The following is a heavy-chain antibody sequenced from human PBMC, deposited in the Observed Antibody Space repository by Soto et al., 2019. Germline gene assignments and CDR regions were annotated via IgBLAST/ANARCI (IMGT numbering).Heavy chain of an antibody. D-gene: IGHD3-22*01. J-gene: IGHJ4*02. V-gene: IGHV3-66*01. CDR2: IYSDDYT. CDR3: AQDTYYYDSKGYYVFDY. Sequence: PGGSLSLSCAASGFTVRSSYMGLGRQVPGKGLEWVSIIYSDDYTYYAASVKGRFTISRDNSKKTLYLQMDSLRAEDTAVYYCAQDTYYYDSKGYYVFDYWGQGTLVTVSS. CDR1: GFTVRSSY.